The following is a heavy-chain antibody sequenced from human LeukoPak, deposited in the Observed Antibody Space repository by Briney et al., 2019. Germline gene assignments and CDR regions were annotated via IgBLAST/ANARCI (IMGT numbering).Heavy chain of an antibody. CDR1: SGSISSSTYY. V-gene: IGHV4-61*01. CDR3: ARETYGSGPFDY. CDR2: IYSSGST. J-gene: IGHJ4*02. D-gene: IGHD3-10*01. Sequence: SETLSLTCTVSSGSISSSTYYWGWIRRPPGKGLEWIGYIYSSGSTNYNPSLKSRVTISVDTSKNQFSLKVSSVTAADTAVYYCARETYGSGPFDYWGQGTLVTVSS.